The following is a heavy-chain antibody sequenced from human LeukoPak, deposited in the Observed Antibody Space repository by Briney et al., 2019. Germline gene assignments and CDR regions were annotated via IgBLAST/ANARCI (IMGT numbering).Heavy chain of an antibody. V-gene: IGHV4-38-2*02. CDR1: GYSISRGYS. J-gene: IGHJ4*02. Sequence: SETLSLTCTVSGYSISRGYSWGWIRQPPGKGLEWIGNIYHSGSTNYSPSLKSRVTISVDTSKNQFSLKLSSVTAADTAVYFCAREDYYNSGGYYLDYWGQGTLVTVSS. D-gene: IGHD3-22*01. CDR3: AREDYYNSGGYYLDY. CDR2: IYHSGST.